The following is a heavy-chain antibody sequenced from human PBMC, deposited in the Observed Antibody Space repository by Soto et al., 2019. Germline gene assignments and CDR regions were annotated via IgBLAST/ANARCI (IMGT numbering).Heavy chain of an antibody. CDR3: ARPSCGAACYYYGMDV. J-gene: IGHJ6*02. CDR1: GGTFSSYA. Sequence: QVQLVQSGAEVKKPGSSVKVSCKASGGTFSSYAISWVRQAPGQGLEWMGGIIPTFGTADYAQKFQGRVTITADESTSTGYMELSSLRSEDTALYYCARPSCGAACYYYGMDVWGQGTAVIVSS. V-gene: IGHV1-69*12. D-gene: IGHD2-21*01. CDR2: IIPTFGTA.